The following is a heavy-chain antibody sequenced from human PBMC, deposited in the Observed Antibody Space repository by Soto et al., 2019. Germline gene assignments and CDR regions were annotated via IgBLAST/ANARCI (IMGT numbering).Heavy chain of an antibody. CDR1: GFNFRNYA. V-gene: IGHV3-23*01. Sequence: GGSLRLSCTASGFNFRNYAMSWVRQAPGKGLEWVSIISSNGESTYYTGATYYGYTVRGRFTISTDNSKNTMSRQMDSLRAEDTDVYFCTKALYCSSTSCYSGGDTFHRWGQGTMVTVSS. J-gene: IGHJ3*02. CDR3: TKALYCSSTSCYSGGDTFHR. D-gene: IGHD2-2*01. CDR2: ISSNGEST.